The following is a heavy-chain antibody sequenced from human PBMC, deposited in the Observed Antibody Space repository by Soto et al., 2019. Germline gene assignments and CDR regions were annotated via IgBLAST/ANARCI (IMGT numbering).Heavy chain of an antibody. V-gene: IGHV3-33*01. CDR2: IWFDGSNK. J-gene: IGHJ3*02. D-gene: IGHD2-8*01. CDR3: ARVGGPVGIIVLMVYDAFDI. Sequence: QPGGSLRLSCAASGSNFTGYGMHWVRQAPGKGLEWVAVIWFDGSNKYYADSVKGRFTISRDNSKNMLYLQMNSLRVDDTAVYYCARVGGPVGIIVLMVYDAFDIWGQGTMVTVSS. CDR1: GSNFTGYG.